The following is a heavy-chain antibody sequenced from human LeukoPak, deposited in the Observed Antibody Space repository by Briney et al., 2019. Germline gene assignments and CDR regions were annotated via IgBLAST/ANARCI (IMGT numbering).Heavy chain of an antibody. CDR1: GASISSSY. V-gene: IGHV4-59*01. D-gene: IGHD6-19*01. CDR3: ARDGLAVAGSYYYYGMDV. J-gene: IGHJ6*02. CDR2: LHYSGST. Sequence: SETLSLTCTVSGASISSSYWSWIRQPPGKGLEWIAYLHYSGSTNYNPSLKSRVATSVDTAKNQFSLKLSSVTAADTAVYYCARDGLAVAGSYYYYGMDVWGQGTTVTVSS.